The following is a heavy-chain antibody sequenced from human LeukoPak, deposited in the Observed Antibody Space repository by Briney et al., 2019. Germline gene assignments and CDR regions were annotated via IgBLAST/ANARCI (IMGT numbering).Heavy chain of an antibody. Sequence: ASVKVSCKASGYTFTSYGISWVRQAPGQGLEWMGWISAYNGNTNYAQKLQGRVTMTTDTSTSTAYMELRSLRSDDTAVYYCARGAPGDDYVWGGPPEFDYWGQGTLVTVCS. D-gene: IGHD3-16*01. CDR1: GYTFTSYG. J-gene: IGHJ4*02. CDR2: ISAYNGNT. CDR3: ARGAPGDDYVWGGPPEFDY. V-gene: IGHV1-18*01.